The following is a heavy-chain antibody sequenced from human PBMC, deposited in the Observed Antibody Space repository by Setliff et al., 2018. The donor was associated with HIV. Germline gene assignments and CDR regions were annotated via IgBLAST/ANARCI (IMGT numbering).Heavy chain of an antibody. D-gene: IGHD7-27*01. J-gene: IGHJ4*02. CDR2: ISPNNGDK. CDR3: ARQLSNSLDY. V-gene: IGHV1-2*02. Sequence: ASVKVSCKASGYTFTDYFLHWVRQAPGQGLEWMGWISPNNGDKNIPQRFRGRVTMTRDTSISTAYLDLNGLRSDDTSMYYCARQLSNSLDYWGQGTLVTVSS. CDR1: GYTFTDYF.